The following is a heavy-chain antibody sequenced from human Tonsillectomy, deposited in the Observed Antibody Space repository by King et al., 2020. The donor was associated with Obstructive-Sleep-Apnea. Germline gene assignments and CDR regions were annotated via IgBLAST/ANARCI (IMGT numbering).Heavy chain of an antibody. CDR2: ISYDGSNK. D-gene: IGHD6-13*01. Sequence: VQLVESGGGVVQPGRSLRLSCAASGFTFSSYAMHWVRQAPGKGLEWVAVISYDGSNKYYADSVKGRFTISRDNSKNTLYLQMNSLRVEDTAVYYCARGARDALAGGYFQHWGQGTLVTVSS. V-gene: IGHV3-30-3*01. CDR1: GFTFSSYA. J-gene: IGHJ1*01. CDR3: ARGARDALAGGYFQH.